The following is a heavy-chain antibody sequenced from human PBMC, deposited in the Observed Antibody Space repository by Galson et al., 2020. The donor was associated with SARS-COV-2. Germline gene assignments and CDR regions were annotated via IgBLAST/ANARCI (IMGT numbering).Heavy chain of an antibody. J-gene: IGHJ4*02. CDR1: GFTFSSYA. D-gene: IGHD3-9*01. V-gene: IGHV3-30*04. CDR3: ARDLTPYDILTGFDY. CDR2: ISYDGSNK. Sequence: GESLKISCAASGFTFSSYAMHWVRQAPGTGLEWVAVISYDGSNKYYADSVKGRFTISRDNSKNTLYLQMNSLRAEDTAVYYCARDLTPYDILTGFDYWGQGTLVTVSS.